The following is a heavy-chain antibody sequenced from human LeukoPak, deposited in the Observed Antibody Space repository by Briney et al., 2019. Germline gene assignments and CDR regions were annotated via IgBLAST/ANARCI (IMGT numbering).Heavy chain of an antibody. D-gene: IGHD6-19*01. V-gene: IGHV4-39*07. Sequence: PSETLSLTCTVSGGSISSSSYYWGWIRQPPGKGLEWIGEIYHSGSTNYNPSLKSRVTISVDKSKNQFSLKLSSVTAADTAVYYCARKWLALDYWGQGTLVTVSS. CDR1: GGSISSSSYY. CDR2: IYHSGST. J-gene: IGHJ4*02. CDR3: ARKWLALDY.